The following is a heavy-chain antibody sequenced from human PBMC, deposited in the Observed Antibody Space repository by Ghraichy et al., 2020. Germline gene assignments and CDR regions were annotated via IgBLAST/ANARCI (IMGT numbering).Heavy chain of an antibody. D-gene: IGHD6-13*01. CDR1: GGSFSGYY. CDR2: INHSGST. CDR3: ARGGIAAAGNDY. Sequence: SETLSLTCAVYGGSFSGYYWSWIRQPPGKGLEWIGEINHSGSTNYNPSLKSRVTISVDTSKNQFSLKLSSVTAADTAVYYCARGGIAAAGNDYWGQGTLVTVSS. J-gene: IGHJ4*02. V-gene: IGHV4-34*01.